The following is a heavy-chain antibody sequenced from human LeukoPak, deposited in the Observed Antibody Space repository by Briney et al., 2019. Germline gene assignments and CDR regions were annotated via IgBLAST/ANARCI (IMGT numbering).Heavy chain of an antibody. V-gene: IGHV3-48*01. CDR1: GFTFSSYG. CDR3: XXXXXAGDYVMSAFDY. D-gene: IGHD4-17*01. CDR2: ISSSSSTI. J-gene: IGHJ4*02. Sequence: PGGSLRLSCAASGFTFSSYGMTWVRQAPGKGLEWVSYISSSSSTIYYADSVKGRFTISRDNAKNSLYLQLNSLRAEDTSVYYXXXXXXAGDYVMSAFDYWGQGTLVTVSS.